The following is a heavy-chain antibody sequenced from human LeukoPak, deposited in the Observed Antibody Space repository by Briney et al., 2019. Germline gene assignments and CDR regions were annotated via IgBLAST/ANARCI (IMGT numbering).Heavy chain of an antibody. CDR1: GGSISSSSYY. CDR2: IYYSGST. D-gene: IGHD3-22*01. CDR3: ASSRLKYCYDERRAFDI. J-gene: IGHJ3*02. Sequence: SETLSLTCTVSGGSISSSSYYWGWIRQPPGKGLEWIGSIYYSGSTYYNPSLKSRVTISVDTSKNQFSLKLSSVTAADTAVYYCASSRLKYCYDERRAFDIWGQGTMVTVSS. V-gene: IGHV4-39*07.